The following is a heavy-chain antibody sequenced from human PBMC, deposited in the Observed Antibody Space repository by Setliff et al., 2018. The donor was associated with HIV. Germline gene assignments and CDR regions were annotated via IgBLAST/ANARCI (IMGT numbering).Heavy chain of an antibody. CDR1: GDPINSHY. CDR3: ARDHNSGTLHAFDL. V-gene: IGHV4-59*11. D-gene: IGHD1-26*01. J-gene: IGHJ3*01. CDR2: TPYNEYT. Sequence: PSETLSLTCTVSGDPINSHYWSWIRQPPGEGLEWIGHTPYNEYTNYNPSLKSRVTISLDTSKKHFSLDLYSVTAADTAVYYCARDHNSGTLHAFDLWGQGTKVTVSS.